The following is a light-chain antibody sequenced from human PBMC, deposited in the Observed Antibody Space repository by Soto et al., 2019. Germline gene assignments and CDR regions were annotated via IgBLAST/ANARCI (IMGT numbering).Light chain of an antibody. CDR2: GAS. Sequence: EIVLTQSPGTLSLSPGERATLSCRASQTVTNNYLAWYQQKPGLAPRLLIFGASSRATGIPDRFGGSGSGTDFTLTISSLEPEDFAVYYCQQYGDSSWTFGQGSRVEIK. CDR1: QTVTNNY. J-gene: IGKJ1*01. V-gene: IGKV3-20*01. CDR3: QQYGDSSWT.